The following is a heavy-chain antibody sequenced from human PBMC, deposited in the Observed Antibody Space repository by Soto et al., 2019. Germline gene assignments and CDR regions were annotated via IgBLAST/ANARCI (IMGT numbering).Heavy chain of an antibody. CDR3: ARVLEFRDGYISHFDY. V-gene: IGHV1-69*01. D-gene: IGHD5-12*01. CDR2: IIPVVGIP. J-gene: IGHJ4*02. CDR1: GGTFRNYP. Sequence: QVQLVQSGAEVKKPGSSVKVSCKASGGTFRNYPFSWVRQAPGQGIEWMGGIIPVVGIPNYAQKFQGRVTISADESTSTVYMELSSLRSEDTAVYYCARVLEFRDGYISHFDYWGQGTLVTVSS.